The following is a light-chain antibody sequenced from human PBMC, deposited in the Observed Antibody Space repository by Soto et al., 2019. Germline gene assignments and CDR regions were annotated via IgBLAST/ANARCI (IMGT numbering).Light chain of an antibody. Sequence: QSVLTQSPSASASPGASVKLTCTLSSGHSNYAIAWHQQQSEKGPRYLMKLNSDGSHSKGDGIPDRFSGSSSGAERYLTISRLQSEDEADYYCQTWGSGIVVFGGGTKLTVL. CDR3: QTWGSGIVV. CDR1: SGHSNYA. V-gene: IGLV4-69*01. CDR2: LNSDGSH. J-gene: IGLJ2*01.